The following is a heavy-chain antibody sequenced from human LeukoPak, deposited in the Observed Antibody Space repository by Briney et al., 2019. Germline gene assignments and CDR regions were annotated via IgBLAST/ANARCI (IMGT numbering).Heavy chain of an antibody. Sequence: GGSLRLSCAASGFTFSSYWMHWVRQAPGNGLVWVSLVNSDGSSTIYADSVKGRFTISRDNAKNTLYPQMNSLRAEDTAVYYCAGGLTIFGVVNDAFDIWGQGTMVTVSS. J-gene: IGHJ3*02. CDR3: AGGLTIFGVVNDAFDI. V-gene: IGHV3-74*01. D-gene: IGHD3-3*01. CDR1: GFTFSSYW. CDR2: VNSDGSST.